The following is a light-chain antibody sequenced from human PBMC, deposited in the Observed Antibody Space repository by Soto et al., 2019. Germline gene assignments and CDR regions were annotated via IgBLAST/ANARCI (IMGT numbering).Light chain of an antibody. CDR1: QRVINS. Sequence: EIVLKQSPATLSLSPGERATLSCSASQRVINSLAWYQQKPCQAPRLLIYDASNRATGIPARFSGSGSGTDFPLPISILEPEDFAVYYCQQRTNWPPLYTVGQGTNLEI. CDR3: QQRTNWPPLYT. J-gene: IGKJ2*01. V-gene: IGKV3-11*01. CDR2: DAS.